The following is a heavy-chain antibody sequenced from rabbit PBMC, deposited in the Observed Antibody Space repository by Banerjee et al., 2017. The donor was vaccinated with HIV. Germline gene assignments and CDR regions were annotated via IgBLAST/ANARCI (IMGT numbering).Heavy chain of an antibody. D-gene: IGHD4-1*01. Sequence: QEHLVESGGGLVTLGGSLKLTCKASGIDFSRSFWISWVRQTPGKGLEWIGCIYPTYGATDYANWVNGRFTISKTSSTTVSLQMTSLTAADTATYFCARGSDSSGWGRYFNLWGPGTLVTVS. J-gene: IGHJ4*01. V-gene: IGHV1S45*01. CDR2: IYPTYGAT. CDR3: ARGSDSSGWGRYFNL. CDR1: GIDFSRSFW.